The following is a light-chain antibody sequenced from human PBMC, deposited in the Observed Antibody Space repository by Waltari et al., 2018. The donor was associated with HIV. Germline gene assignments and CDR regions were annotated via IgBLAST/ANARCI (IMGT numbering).Light chain of an antibody. CDR3: QSYDSSLRGIL. Sequence: QSVLTQPPSVSGAPGQRVTISCTWSSSNIGAGFEVHWYQQLPGTAPKLLVYDNTNRPSGVPDRFSGSKSGTSASLGITGLQSEDEADYYCQSYDSSLRGILFGGGTKLTVL. V-gene: IGLV1-40*01. J-gene: IGLJ2*01. CDR1: SSNIGAGFE. CDR2: DNT.